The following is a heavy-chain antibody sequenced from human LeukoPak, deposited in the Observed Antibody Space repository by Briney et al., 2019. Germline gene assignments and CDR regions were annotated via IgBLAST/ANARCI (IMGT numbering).Heavy chain of an antibody. V-gene: IGHV3-23*01. CDR2: ISGSGGST. Sequence: GGSLRLSCAASGFTFSSYAMSWVRQAPGKGLEWVSAISGSGGSTYYADSVKGRFTISRDNSKNTLHLQMNSLRAEDTAVYYCARRAGAYSHPYDYWGQGTLVTVSS. CDR3: ARRAGAYSHPYDY. D-gene: IGHD4/OR15-4a*01. CDR1: GFTFSSYA. J-gene: IGHJ4*02.